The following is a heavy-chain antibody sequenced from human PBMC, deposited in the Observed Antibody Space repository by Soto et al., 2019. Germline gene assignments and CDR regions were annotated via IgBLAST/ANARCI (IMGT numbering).Heavy chain of an antibody. D-gene: IGHD4-17*01. CDR3: ARVPETYGDYGWGYYYYMDV. CDR1: GGSISSYY. Sequence: QVQLQESGPGLVKPSETLSLTCTVSGGSISSYYWSWIRQPPGKGLEWIGYIYYSGSTNYNPSLKSRVTISVDTSKNQFSLKLSSVTAADTAVYYCARVPETYGDYGWGYYYYMDVWGKGTTVTVSS. CDR2: IYYSGST. J-gene: IGHJ6*03. V-gene: IGHV4-59*01.